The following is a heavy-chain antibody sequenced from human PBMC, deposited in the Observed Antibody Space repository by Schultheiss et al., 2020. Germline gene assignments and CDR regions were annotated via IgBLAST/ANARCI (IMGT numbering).Heavy chain of an antibody. J-gene: IGHJ3*02. CDR2: ISYDGSNK. Sequence: SLQISCAASGFTFSSYAMHWVRQAPGKGLEWVAVISYDGSNKYYADSVKGRFTISRDNSKNTLYLQMNSLRAEDTAVYYCARDGLRDPPHPDAFDIWGQGTMVTVSS. CDR3: ARDGLRDPPHPDAFDI. D-gene: IGHD2-21*02. V-gene: IGHV3-30-3*01. CDR1: GFTFSSYA.